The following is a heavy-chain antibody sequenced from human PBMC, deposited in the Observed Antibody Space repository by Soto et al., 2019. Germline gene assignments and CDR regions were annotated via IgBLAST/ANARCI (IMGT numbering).Heavy chain of an antibody. V-gene: IGHV3-30*18. CDR1: GFTFSSYG. CDR3: AKDPGYSYGFDY. Sequence: PVGSLRLSCAASGFTFSSYGMHWVRQAPGKGLEWVAVISYDGSNKYYADSVKGRFTISRDNSKNTLYLQMNSLRAEDTAVYYCAKDPGYSYGFDYWGQGTLVTVSS. J-gene: IGHJ4*02. D-gene: IGHD5-18*01. CDR2: ISYDGSNK.